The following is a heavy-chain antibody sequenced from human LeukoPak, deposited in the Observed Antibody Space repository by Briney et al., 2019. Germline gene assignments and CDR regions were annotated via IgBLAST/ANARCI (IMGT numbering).Heavy chain of an antibody. V-gene: IGHV3-21*06. Sequence: PGGSPRLSCAASGFTFSSYTMNWVRQAPGRGLEWVSSISSSSSSIYYADSVKGRFTISRDNARNSLYLQMNGLRAEDTAVYYCARAAHYYDSGGFLPEAFDVWGQGTMVTVSS. CDR3: ARAAHYYDSGGFLPEAFDV. CDR1: GFTFSSYT. CDR2: ISSSSSSI. D-gene: IGHD3-22*01. J-gene: IGHJ3*01.